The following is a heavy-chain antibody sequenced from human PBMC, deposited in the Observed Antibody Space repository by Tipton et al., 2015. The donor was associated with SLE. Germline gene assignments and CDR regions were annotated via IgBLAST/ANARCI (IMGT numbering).Heavy chain of an antibody. CDR3: ARGPAGSAAYLDY. Sequence: EWIGEIIHNGRTNFNPSLTSRVSMSVDTSKNQFSLNISSVTAADTAVYYCARGPAGSAAYLDYWGQGTLVTVSS. CDR2: IIHNGRT. V-gene: IGHV4-34*01. J-gene: IGHJ4*02.